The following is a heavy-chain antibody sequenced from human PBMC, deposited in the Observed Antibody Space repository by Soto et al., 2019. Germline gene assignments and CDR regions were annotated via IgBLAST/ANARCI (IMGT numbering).Heavy chain of an antibody. D-gene: IGHD3-22*01. CDR1: GGSISSGGYY. J-gene: IGHJ4*02. CDR2: IYYSGST. V-gene: IGHV4-31*03. Sequence: SETLSLTCTVSGGSISSGGYYWSWIRQHPGKGLEWIGYIYYSGSTYYNPSLKSRVTISVDTSKNQFSLKLSSVTAADTAVYYCARSGSGKCYYDSSGRPIDYWGQGTLVTVSS. CDR3: ARSGSGKCYYDSSGRPIDY.